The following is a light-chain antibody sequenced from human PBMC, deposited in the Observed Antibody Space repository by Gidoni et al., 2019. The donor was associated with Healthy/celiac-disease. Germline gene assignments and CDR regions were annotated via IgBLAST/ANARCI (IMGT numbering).Light chain of an antibody. CDR1: QSVSSY. Sequence: EVVLRQSPATLSLSPGERATLSCRASQSVSSYLAWYQQKPGQAPRLLIYDASNRATGIPARFSGSGSGTDFNLTISSLEPEDFAVYYCQQRSNWPITVGQGTRLEIK. V-gene: IGKV3-11*01. J-gene: IGKJ5*01. CDR3: QQRSNWPIT. CDR2: DAS.